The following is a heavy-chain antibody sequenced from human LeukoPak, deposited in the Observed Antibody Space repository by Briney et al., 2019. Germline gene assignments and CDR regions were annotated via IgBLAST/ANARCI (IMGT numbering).Heavy chain of an antibody. J-gene: IGHJ4*02. V-gene: IGHV4-59*01. CDR1: GGSISSYY. CDR3: ARALAAAGKDTYFDY. D-gene: IGHD6-13*01. Sequence: SETLSLTCTVSGGSISSYYWSWIRQPPGKGLEWVGYIYYSGSTNYNPPLKSRVTISVDTPKNQFSLKLSSVTAADTAVYYCARALAAAGKDTYFDYWGQGTLVTVSS. CDR2: IYYSGST.